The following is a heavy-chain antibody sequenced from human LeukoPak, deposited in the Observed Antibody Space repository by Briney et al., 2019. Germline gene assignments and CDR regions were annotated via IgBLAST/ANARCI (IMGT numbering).Heavy chain of an antibody. CDR2: IYYSGST. J-gene: IGHJ4*02. D-gene: IGHD1-1*01. Sequence: NPGGSLRLSCAASGFTFSDYYMSWIRQPPGKGLEWIGSIYYSGSTYYNPSLKSRVTISVDTSKNQFSLKLSSVTAADTAVYYCARHPDVNVHLDCWGQGTLVTVSS. CDR3: ARHPDVNVHLDC. V-gene: IGHV4-39*01. CDR1: GFTFSDYY.